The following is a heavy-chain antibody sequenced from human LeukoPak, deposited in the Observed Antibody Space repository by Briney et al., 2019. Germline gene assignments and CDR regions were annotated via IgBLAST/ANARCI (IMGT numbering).Heavy chain of an antibody. Sequence: PGGSLRLSCVASGFIFSDYWMNWVRQVPGKGLEWVANINEDGSEQDYVDSVRGRFTISRDNAKNSLYLQVNSLRAEDTAVYYCASRESSMTRSHWGQGTLVTVSS. D-gene: IGHD2/OR15-2a*01. CDR1: GFIFSDYW. V-gene: IGHV3-7*01. CDR3: ASRESSMTRSH. CDR2: INEDGSEQ. J-gene: IGHJ4*02.